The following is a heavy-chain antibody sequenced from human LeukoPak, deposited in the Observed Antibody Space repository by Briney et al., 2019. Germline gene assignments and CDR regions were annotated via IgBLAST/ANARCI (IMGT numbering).Heavy chain of an antibody. Sequence: SETLSLTCAVYGGSFSGYYWSWIRQPPGKGLEWIGEIKHSGSTNYNPSLKSRVTISVDTSKNQFSLKLSSVTAADTAVYYCARAIWFGELLGTRYYFDYWGQGTLVTVSS. CDR1: GGSFSGYY. D-gene: IGHD3-10*01. CDR2: IKHSGST. V-gene: IGHV4-34*01. CDR3: ARAIWFGELLGTRYYFDY. J-gene: IGHJ4*02.